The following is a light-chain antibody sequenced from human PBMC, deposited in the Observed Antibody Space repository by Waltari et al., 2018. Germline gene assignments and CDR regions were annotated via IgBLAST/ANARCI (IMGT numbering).Light chain of an antibody. CDR3: QTWGTGFVV. J-gene: IGLJ2*01. Sequence: QLVLTQSPSASASLGASVKLTCTLSSGPSSYAIPGHPQQQEKGPRYLMKLNSDGSHSKGDGIPDRFSGSSSGAERYLTISSLQSEDEADYYCQTWGTGFVVFGGGTKLTVL. V-gene: IGLV4-69*01. CDR1: SGPSSYA. CDR2: LNSDGSH.